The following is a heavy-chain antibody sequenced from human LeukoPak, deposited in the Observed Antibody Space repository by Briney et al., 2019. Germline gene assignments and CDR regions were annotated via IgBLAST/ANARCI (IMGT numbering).Heavy chain of an antibody. Sequence: GGSLRLSCGASGFTFSSYSMNWVRQAPGKGLEWVSFISGGGTTTHYVDSVKGRFTISRDNARNSLYLQMNSLRAEDTAVYYCARDLKARLGDFDYWGQGTLVTVSS. CDR1: GFTFSSYS. J-gene: IGHJ4*02. CDR2: ISGGGTTT. D-gene: IGHD3-16*01. CDR3: ARDLKARLGDFDY. V-gene: IGHV3-48*01.